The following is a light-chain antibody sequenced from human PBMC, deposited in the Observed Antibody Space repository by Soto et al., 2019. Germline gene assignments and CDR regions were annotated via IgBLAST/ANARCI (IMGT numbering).Light chain of an antibody. Sequence: EIVLTQSQPTLSLSPRERATLSSRASQSVSSYLAWYQQKPGQAPRLLIDDASNRATGIPARFSGSGSETDSTLTISSLEPEDYAVYYCQQRSLFGPGTKVDIK. V-gene: IGKV3-11*01. CDR1: QSVSSY. CDR2: DAS. J-gene: IGKJ3*01. CDR3: QQRSL.